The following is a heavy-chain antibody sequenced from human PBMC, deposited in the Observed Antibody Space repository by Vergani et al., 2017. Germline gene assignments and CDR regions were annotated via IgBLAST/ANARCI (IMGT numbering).Heavy chain of an antibody. J-gene: IGHJ4*02. CDR3: ARRSGIVYDIFSGTKYFFDF. D-gene: IGHD3-9*01. CDR2: IYRTGRT. Sequence: QVQLQESGPGLVKPSETLSLTCAVSGFSIDNGYYWDWLRQPPGKGLEWIGSIYRTGRTHFNPSLKSRVTISVDTSHNHFPLRLNSLTAADTAVYYCARRSGIVYDIFSGTKYFFDFWGQGTLVTVSS. CDR1: GFSIDNGYY. V-gene: IGHV4-38-2*01.